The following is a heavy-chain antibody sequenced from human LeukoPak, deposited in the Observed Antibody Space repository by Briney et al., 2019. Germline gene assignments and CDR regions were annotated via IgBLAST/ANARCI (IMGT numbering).Heavy chain of an antibody. Sequence: SETLSLTCSVSGNTISRGGYYWTWIRQSSVRGLEWIGSIYRNREPHFNPSLEKRVAMSVDEAQNQFFLNLTSVTTADTAVYYCARESHSVDSWGRGILVSVSS. CDR1: GNTISRGGYY. D-gene: IGHD5/OR15-5a*01. CDR2: IYRNREP. CDR3: ARESHSVDS. V-gene: IGHV4-31*03. J-gene: IGHJ4*02.